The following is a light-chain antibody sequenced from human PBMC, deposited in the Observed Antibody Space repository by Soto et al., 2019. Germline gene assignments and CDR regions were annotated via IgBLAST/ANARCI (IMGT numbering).Light chain of an antibody. CDR2: HVS. Sequence: DIQMTQSPSTLSASVGDRVTVTCRASQSISSSLAWIQQKPGKAPKLLMYHVSRLNSGVSSRFIGSGSGTEFHLTISSLQPDDFATYYCQQYDTHFWTFGQGTKVEIK. V-gene: IGKV1-5*03. CDR3: QQYDTHFWT. CDR1: QSISSS. J-gene: IGKJ1*01.